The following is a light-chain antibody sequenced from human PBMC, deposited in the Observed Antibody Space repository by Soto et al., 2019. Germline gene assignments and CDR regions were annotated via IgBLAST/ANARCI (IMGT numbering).Light chain of an antibody. CDR3: QQYNNWHLIT. V-gene: IGKV3D-20*02. Sequence: EIVLTQSPGTLSLSPGERATLSCRASQSVSSSYLAWYQQKPGQATRLLIYGASSRANGIPDRFSGSGSGTDFTLTLRSLQSEDFAFYYCQQYNNWHLITFGQGTRLEIK. J-gene: IGKJ5*01. CDR2: GAS. CDR1: QSVSSSY.